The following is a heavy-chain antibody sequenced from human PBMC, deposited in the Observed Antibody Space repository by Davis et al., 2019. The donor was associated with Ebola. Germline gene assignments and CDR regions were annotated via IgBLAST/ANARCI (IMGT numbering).Heavy chain of an antibody. D-gene: IGHD2-2*02. J-gene: IGHJ4*02. V-gene: IGHV4-30-4*08. CDR2: ILHSGST. CDR3: ARVPRYCSSTSCYTVDY. Sequence: SCVRQPPGKGLEWIGYILHSGSTYYNPSLKSRVTISVDTSKTHFSLRLSSVTAADTAVYYCARVPRYCSSTSCYTVDYWGQGTLVTVSS.